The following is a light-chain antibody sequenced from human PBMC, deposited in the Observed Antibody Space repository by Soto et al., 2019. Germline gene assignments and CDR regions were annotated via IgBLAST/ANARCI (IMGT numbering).Light chain of an antibody. CDR3: SSYTSTSTPVV. J-gene: IGLJ2*01. CDR2: EGS. Sequence: QSVLTQPASVSGSPGQSITISCTGTSSDVGGYNYVSWYQQHPGKAPKLMIFEGSKRPSGVSNRFSGSKSGNTASLTISGLQAEDEADYYCSSYTSTSTPVVFGGGTQLTV. CDR1: SSDVGGYNY. V-gene: IGLV2-14*01.